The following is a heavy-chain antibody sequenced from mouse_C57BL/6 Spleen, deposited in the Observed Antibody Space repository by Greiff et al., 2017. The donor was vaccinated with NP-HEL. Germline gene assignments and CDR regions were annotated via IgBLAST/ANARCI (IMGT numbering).Heavy chain of an antibody. CDR3: ARNDYARFAY. CDR2: INPNNGGT. CDR1: GYTFTDYN. Sequence: VQLQQSGPELVKPGASVKIPCKASGYTFTDYNMDWVKQSHGKSLEWIGDINPNNGGTIYNQKFKGKATLTVAKSSSTAYMELRSLTSEDTAVYYCARNDYARFAYWGQGTLVTVSA. J-gene: IGHJ3*01. D-gene: IGHD2-4*01. V-gene: IGHV1-18*01.